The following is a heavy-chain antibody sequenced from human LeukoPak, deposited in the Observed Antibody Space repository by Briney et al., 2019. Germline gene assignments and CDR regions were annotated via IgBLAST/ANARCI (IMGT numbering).Heavy chain of an antibody. V-gene: IGHV4-34*01. CDR1: GGSFSGYY. CDR2: IYHSGST. Sequence: SGTLSLTCAVYGGSFSGYYWSWIRQPPGKGLEWIGSIYHSGSTYYNPSLKGRVTISVDTSKNQFSLKLSSVTAADTAVYYCARDRGGITLDYWGQGTLVTVSS. J-gene: IGHJ4*02. CDR3: ARDRGGITLDY. D-gene: IGHD1-14*01.